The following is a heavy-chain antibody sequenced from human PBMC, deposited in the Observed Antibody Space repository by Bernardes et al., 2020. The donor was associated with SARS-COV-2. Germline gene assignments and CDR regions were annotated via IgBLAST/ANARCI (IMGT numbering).Heavy chain of an antibody. CDR1: GGSITISNW. D-gene: IGHD6-19*01. J-gene: IGHJ4*02. V-gene: IGHV4-4*02. CDR3: AREAYNSDYFDI. CDR2: IYHSGST. Sequence: SEPLSLTCAVFGGSITISNWWSCVLQPPGKGLGCIADIYHSGSTNYNPSLKSRVTISVDKSKNQFSLKLSSVTAADTAVYYCAREAYNSDYFDIWGQGALVTVSS.